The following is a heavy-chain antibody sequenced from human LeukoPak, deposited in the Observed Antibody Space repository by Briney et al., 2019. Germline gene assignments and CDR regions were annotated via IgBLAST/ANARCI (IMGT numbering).Heavy chain of an antibody. CDR2: ISGSGGST. J-gene: IGHJ4*02. Sequence: PGGSLRLSCAASGFTFSSYALSWVRQAPGKGLEWVSAISGSGGSTYYADSVKGRFTISRDNSKNTLYLQMNSLRAEDTAVYYCAKQSDDSSGYCLDYWGQGTLVTVSS. V-gene: IGHV3-23*01. D-gene: IGHD3-22*01. CDR3: AKQSDDSSGYCLDY. CDR1: GFTFSSYA.